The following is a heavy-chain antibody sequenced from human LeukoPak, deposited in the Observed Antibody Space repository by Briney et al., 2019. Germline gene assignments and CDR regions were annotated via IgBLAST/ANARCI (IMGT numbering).Heavy chain of an antibody. V-gene: IGHV3-23*01. CDR2: ISVNGGRA. CDR3: VKGHTESYPWYMDF. J-gene: IGHJ2*01. CDR1: GFTFSNYV. D-gene: IGHD1-14*01. Sequence: GGSLRLSCAAPGFTFSNYVMSWVRQAPGKGLGWVSLISVNGGRANYADSVEGRFTISRDNLKSTVYLQMNSLRAEDTATYYCVKGHTESYPWYMDFWGRGALVTVSS.